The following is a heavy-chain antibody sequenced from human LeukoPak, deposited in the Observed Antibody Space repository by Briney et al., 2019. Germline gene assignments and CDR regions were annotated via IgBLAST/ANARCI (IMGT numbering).Heavy chain of an antibody. CDR2: INPNSGGT. D-gene: IGHD3-22*01. CDR3: ARLYDSSGYYPYYFDY. Sequence: ASVKVSCKASGYTFTAYYIHWVRQAPGQGLEWMGRINPNSGGTNYAQKFQGRVTITADESTSTAYMELSSLRSEDTAVYYCARLYDSSGYYPYYFDYWGQGTLVTVSS. CDR1: GYTFTAYY. J-gene: IGHJ4*02. V-gene: IGHV1-2*06.